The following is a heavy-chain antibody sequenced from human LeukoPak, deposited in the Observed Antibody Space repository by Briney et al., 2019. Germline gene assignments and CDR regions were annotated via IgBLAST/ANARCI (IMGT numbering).Heavy chain of an antibody. Sequence: GGSLRLSCAASGFTFSDFHMNWIRQAPGKGLEWVSFISDRGTTMDYADSVRGRFTISRDNAKNSLYLQMNSLRAEDTAAYYCARSSWLSYWAQGTLVTASS. CDR3: ARSSWLSY. V-gene: IGHV3-11*04. CDR2: ISDRGTTM. D-gene: IGHD6-13*01. CDR1: GFTFSDFH. J-gene: IGHJ4*02.